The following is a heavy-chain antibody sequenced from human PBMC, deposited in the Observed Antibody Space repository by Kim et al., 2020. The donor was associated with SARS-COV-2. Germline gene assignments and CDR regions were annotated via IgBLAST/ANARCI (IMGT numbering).Heavy chain of an antibody. D-gene: IGHD3-10*01. J-gene: IGHJ4*02. CDR2: ISSSSSYI. CDR1: GFTFSSYS. V-gene: IGHV3-21*01. Sequence: GGSLRLSCAASGFTFSSYSMNWVRQAPGKGLEWVSSISSSSSYIYYADSVKGRFTISRDNAKNSLYLQMNSLRAEDTAVYYCARDLSYYGSGRGYWGQGTLVTVSS. CDR3: ARDLSYYGSGRGY.